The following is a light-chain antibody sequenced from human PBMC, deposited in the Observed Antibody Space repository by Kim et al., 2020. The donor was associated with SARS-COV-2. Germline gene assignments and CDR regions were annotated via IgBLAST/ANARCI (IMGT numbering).Light chain of an antibody. CDR1: SLRSYY. J-gene: IGLJ2*01. CDR2: GKN. V-gene: IGLV3-19*01. Sequence: SSELTQDPAVSVALGQTVRITCQGDSLRSYYASWYQQKPGQAPVLVIYGKNNRPSGIPDRLSGSSSGNTASLTITGAQAEDEADYYCNSRDSSGNYVVFGGGTQLTVL. CDR3: NSRDSSGNYVV.